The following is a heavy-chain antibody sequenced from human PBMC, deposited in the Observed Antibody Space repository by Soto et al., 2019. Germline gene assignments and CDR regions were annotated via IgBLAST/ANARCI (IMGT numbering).Heavy chain of an antibody. D-gene: IGHD5-12*01. CDR1: GGSFSGYY. CDR2: INTSGST. J-gene: IGHJ4*02. Sequence: QVQLQQWGAGLLKPSETLSLTCAVYGGSFSGYYWSRIRQPPDKGLEWIGEINTSGSTNYNPSLKIRATMSRDTSKTPCALELRSVTAADTAVYCCAGGGEWLRFPLGYWGQGTLVTVSS. V-gene: IGHV4-34*01. CDR3: AGGGEWLRFPLGY.